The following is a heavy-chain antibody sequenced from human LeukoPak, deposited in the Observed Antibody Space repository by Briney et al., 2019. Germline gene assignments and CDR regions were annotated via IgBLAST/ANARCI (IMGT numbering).Heavy chain of an antibody. J-gene: IGHJ4*02. CDR2: IYHSGST. CDR1: GGSTSSGGYS. D-gene: IGHD5/OR15-5a*01. V-gene: IGHV4-30-2*01. Sequence: PSETLSLTCAVSGGSTSSGGYSWSWIRQPPGKGLEWIGYIYHSGSTYYNPSLKSRVTISVDRSKNQFSLKLSSVTAADTAVYYCARVAGMSYFDYWGQGTLVTVSS. CDR3: ARVAGMSYFDY.